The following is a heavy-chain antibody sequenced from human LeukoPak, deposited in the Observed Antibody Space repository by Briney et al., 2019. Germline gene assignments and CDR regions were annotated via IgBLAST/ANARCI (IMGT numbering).Heavy chain of an antibody. J-gene: IGHJ6*03. Sequence: SETLSLTCTVSGYSISSGYYWGWIRQPPGKGLEWIGSIYHSGSTYYNPSLKSRVTISVDTSKNQFSLKLSSVTAADTAVYYCARDRNIGVQPGYYYYYMDVWGKGTTVTVSS. D-gene: IGHD3-10*01. CDR2: IYHSGST. CDR1: GYSISSGYY. V-gene: IGHV4-38-2*02. CDR3: ARDRNIGVQPGYYYYYMDV.